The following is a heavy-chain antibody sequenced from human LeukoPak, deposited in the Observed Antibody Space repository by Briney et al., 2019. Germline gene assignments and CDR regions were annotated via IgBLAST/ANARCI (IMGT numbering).Heavy chain of an antibody. V-gene: IGHV4-59*01. Sequence: SETLSLTCTVSGGSISGYSWTWIRQPPGKGLEWIGNIYYSGSTNYNPSLKSRVTISIDTSKNQFSLKVSSVTAADTAVYYCARAHSSGWPHMFDPWGQGTLVTVPS. CDR3: ARAHSSGWPHMFDP. CDR1: GGSISGYS. CDR2: IYYSGST. J-gene: IGHJ5*02. D-gene: IGHD6-19*01.